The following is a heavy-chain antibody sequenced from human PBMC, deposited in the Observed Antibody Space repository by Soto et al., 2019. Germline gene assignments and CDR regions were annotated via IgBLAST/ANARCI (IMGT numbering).Heavy chain of an antibody. CDR2: IYYSGST. D-gene: IGHD3-3*01. V-gene: IGHV4-39*01. J-gene: IGHJ5*02. Sequence: SETLSLTCTVSGGSISSSSYYWGWIRQPPGKGLEWIGSIYYSGSTYYNPSLKSRVTISVDTSKDQFSLKLSSVTAADTAVYYCARHQTKFRVLRFLEWLPGGNWFDPWGQGTLVTVSS. CDR1: GGSISSSSYY. CDR3: ARHQTKFRVLRFLEWLPGGNWFDP.